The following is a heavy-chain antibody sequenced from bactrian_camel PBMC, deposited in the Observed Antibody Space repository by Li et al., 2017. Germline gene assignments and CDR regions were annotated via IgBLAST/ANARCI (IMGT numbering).Heavy chain of an antibody. J-gene: IGHJ6*01. D-gene: IGHD3*01. CDR2: LTHDNGF. CDR3: AADIGYGLDCDDASGF. CDR1: GYTGRRYC. V-gene: IGHV3S42*01. Sequence: VQLVESGGGSVQVGGSLKLSCIHSGYTGRRYCLSWVRQAPGKEREGVGALTHDNGFSYADSVKGRFTISRDNAKKAVYLEMNSLKPEDTGVYYCAADIGYGLDCDDASGFWGQGTQVTVS.